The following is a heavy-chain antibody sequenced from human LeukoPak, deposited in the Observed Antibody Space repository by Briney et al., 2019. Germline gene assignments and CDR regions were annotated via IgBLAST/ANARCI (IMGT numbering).Heavy chain of an antibody. Sequence: GGSLRLSCAASEFTFSSYSMNWVRQAPGKGLEWVSVIYSGGNTYYADSVKGRFTISRDNSKNTLYLQMNSLGAEDTAVYYCARAVSSGYDPFDYWGQGTLVTVSS. CDR1: EFTFSSYS. D-gene: IGHD3-22*01. CDR2: IYSGGNT. V-gene: IGHV3-53*01. CDR3: ARAVSSGYDPFDY. J-gene: IGHJ4*02.